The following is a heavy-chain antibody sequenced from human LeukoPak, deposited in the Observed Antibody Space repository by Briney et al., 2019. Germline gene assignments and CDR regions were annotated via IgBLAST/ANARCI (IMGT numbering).Heavy chain of an antibody. CDR3: ARSASRIVINMVRGVHYFDY. Sequence: GGSLRLSCAASGFTFSSYNMNWVRQAPGKGLEWVSIIYAGGSTYFADSVKGRFTISRDNSKNTLYLQMNSLRADDTAVYYCARSASRIVINMVRGVHYFDYWGQGTLVTVSS. J-gene: IGHJ4*02. D-gene: IGHD3-10*01. CDR1: GFTFSSYN. V-gene: IGHV3-53*01. CDR2: IYAGGST.